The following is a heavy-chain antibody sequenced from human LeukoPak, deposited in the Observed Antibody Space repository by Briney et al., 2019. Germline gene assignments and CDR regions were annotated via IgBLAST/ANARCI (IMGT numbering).Heavy chain of an antibody. Sequence: GGSLKLSCAASGFTFSGSAMHWVRQASGKGLEWVGRIRSKAYSYATSYAASVKGRFTISRDDSKNTAYLQVNSLKTEDTAVYYCTGQNDFFYLGYFDYWGQGTLVTVSS. CDR3: TGQNDFFYLGYFDY. D-gene: IGHD2/OR15-2a*01. CDR1: GFTFSGSA. CDR2: IRSKAYSYAT. J-gene: IGHJ4*02. V-gene: IGHV3-73*01.